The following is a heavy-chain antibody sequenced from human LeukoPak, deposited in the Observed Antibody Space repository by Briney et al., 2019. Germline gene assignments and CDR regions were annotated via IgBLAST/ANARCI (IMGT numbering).Heavy chain of an antibody. Sequence: GESLKISCKGSGYSFTTYWIGWVRQMPGKGLEWMGIIYPGDSDTRYSPSFQGQVTISADKSISTAYLQWSSLRAEDTAVYYCAKTRGSSTSWTYYSYMDVWGNGTTVTVSS. V-gene: IGHV5-51*01. CDR1: GYSFTTYW. D-gene: IGHD2-2*01. J-gene: IGHJ6*03. CDR3: AKTRGSSTSWTYYSYMDV. CDR2: IYPGDSDT.